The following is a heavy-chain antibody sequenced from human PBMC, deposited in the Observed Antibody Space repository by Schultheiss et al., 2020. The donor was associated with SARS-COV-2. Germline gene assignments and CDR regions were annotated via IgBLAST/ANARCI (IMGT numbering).Heavy chain of an antibody. V-gene: IGHV4-61*01. D-gene: IGHD1-26*01. Sequence: SETLSLTCSVLRGSVSSGSHFWSWIRQSPGKGLDFIAYKSYTGTTKFNPSLRSRVTISVDTSKNQFSLKLSSVTAADTAVYYRARGIWEKWEPLAWFDPWGQGTLVTVSS. CDR3: ARGIWEKWEPLAWFDP. CDR1: RGSVSSGSHF. CDR2: KSYTGTT. J-gene: IGHJ5*02.